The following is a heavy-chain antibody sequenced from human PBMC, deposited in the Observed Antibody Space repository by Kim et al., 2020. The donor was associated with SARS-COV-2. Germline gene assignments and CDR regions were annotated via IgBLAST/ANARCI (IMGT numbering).Heavy chain of an antibody. CDR1: GYTFTSYG. J-gene: IGHJ4*02. D-gene: IGHD2-2*01. Sequence: ASVKVSCKASGYTFTSYGISWVRQAPGQGLEWMGWISAYNGNTNYAQKLQGRVTMTTDTSTSTAYMELRSLRSDDTAVYYCARGRDIVVVPAAGIFDYWGQGTLVTVSS. V-gene: IGHV1-18*01. CDR3: ARGRDIVVVPAAGIFDY. CDR2: ISAYNGNT.